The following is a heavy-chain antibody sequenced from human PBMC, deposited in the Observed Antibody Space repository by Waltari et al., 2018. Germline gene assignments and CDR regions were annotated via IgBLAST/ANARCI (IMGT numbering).Heavy chain of an antibody. Sequence: QVQLQESGPGLVKPSETLSLTCTVSGGSISSYYWSWIRQPDGKGLEWIGRIYTSGSTNYNPSLKSRVTMSVDTSKNQFSLKLSSVTAADTAVYYCARLICTSGYSGSWFDPWGQGTLVTVSS. CDR1: GGSISSYY. CDR3: ARLICTSGYSGSWFDP. CDR2: IYTSGST. J-gene: IGHJ5*02. V-gene: IGHV4-4*07. D-gene: IGHD2-2*01.